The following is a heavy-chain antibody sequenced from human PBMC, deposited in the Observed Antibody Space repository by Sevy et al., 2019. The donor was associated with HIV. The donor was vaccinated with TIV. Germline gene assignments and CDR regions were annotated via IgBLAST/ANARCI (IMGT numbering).Heavy chain of an antibody. CDR1: GYTFTGYY. V-gene: IGHV1-2*06. D-gene: IGHD2-21*01. J-gene: IGHJ6*02. CDR2: INPNSGGT. CDR3: ARLKYPDSFYGMDV. Sequence: ASVKVSCKASGYTFTGYYMHWVRQAPGQGLEWMGRINPNSGGTNYAQKFQGRVTMTRDTSISTAYMELSRLRSDDTAVYYCARLKYPDSFYGMDVWGQGTTVTVSS.